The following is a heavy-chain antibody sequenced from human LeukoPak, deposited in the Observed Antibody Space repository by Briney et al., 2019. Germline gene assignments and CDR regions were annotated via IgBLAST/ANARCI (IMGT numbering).Heavy chain of an antibody. Sequence: SETLSLTCTVSGGSISGYYWNWTRQPPGKGLEWLGYIYPSGNSDYNPSLKSRVSMSVDTSRKQISLRLSSVTAADTAVYYCTRRTRIAAGGYNIDFWGQGTLVTVSS. D-gene: IGHD6-25*01. V-gene: IGHV4-4*09. CDR3: TRRTRIAAGGYNIDF. J-gene: IGHJ4*02. CDR1: GGSISGYY. CDR2: IYPSGNS.